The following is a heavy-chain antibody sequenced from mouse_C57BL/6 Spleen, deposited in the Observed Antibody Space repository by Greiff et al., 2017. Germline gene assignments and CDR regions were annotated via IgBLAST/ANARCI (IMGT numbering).Heavy chain of an antibody. D-gene: IGHD1-1*02. CDR1: GFTFSSYG. CDR3: ASGNWYFDV. J-gene: IGHJ1*03. V-gene: IGHV5-6*01. CDR2: ISSGGSYT. Sequence: EVQGVESGGDLVKPGGSLKLSCAASGFTFSSYGMSWVRQTPDKRLEWVATISSGGSYTYYPDSVKGRFTISRDNAKNTLFLQMSSLKSEDTAMYYCASGNWYFDVWGTGTTVTVSS.